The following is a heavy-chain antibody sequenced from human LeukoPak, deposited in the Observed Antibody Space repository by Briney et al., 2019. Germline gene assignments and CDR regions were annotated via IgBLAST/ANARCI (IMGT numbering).Heavy chain of an antibody. J-gene: IGHJ6*02. CDR1: GFTFNNYA. V-gene: IGHV3-23*01. CDR2: ISGSGGST. CDR3: ARHGRYCSSTSCYNYYYYGMDV. D-gene: IGHD2-2*02. Sequence: GGSLRLSCAASGFTFNNYAMSWVRQAPGKGLEWVSAISGSGGSTYYADSVKGRSTISRDNSKSTVYLQMNSLRAEDTAVYYCARHGRYCSSTSCYNYYYYGMDVWGQGTTVTVSS.